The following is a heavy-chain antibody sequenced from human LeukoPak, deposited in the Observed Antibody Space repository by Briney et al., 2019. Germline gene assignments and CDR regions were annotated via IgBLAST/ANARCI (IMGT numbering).Heavy chain of an antibody. V-gene: IGHV4-34*01. Sequence: SETLSLTCAVYGGSLSDHYWSWFRQPPGKGLEWIGEINPRGSTIYNPSLKSRVTISVDTSKNQFSLKLSSVTAADTAVYYCARYSKRWYGAFDIWGQGTMVTVSS. J-gene: IGHJ3*02. CDR2: INPRGST. D-gene: IGHD4-23*01. CDR3: ARYSKRWYGAFDI. CDR1: GGSLSDHY.